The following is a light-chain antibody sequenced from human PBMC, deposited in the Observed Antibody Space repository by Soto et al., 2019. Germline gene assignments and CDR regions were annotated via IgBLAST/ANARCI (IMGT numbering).Light chain of an antibody. CDR2: DAS. Sequence: EIVLTQSPATLSLSPGERATLSCRASQHIDVYLDWLQQKPGQSPRLLIFDASARATGTPPRFSGSGSGTDFTLTISSLEPDDFAVYYCQQRGDWPLTFGPGTKVDI. CDR3: QQRGDWPLT. V-gene: IGKV3-11*01. J-gene: IGKJ3*01. CDR1: QHIDVY.